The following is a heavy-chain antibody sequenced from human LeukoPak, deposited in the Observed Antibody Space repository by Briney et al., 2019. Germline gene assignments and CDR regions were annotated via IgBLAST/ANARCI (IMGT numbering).Heavy chain of an antibody. CDR3: ARHYGGSLQTELNFDY. CDR1: GFTFDDYG. CDR2: INWNGGST. J-gene: IGHJ4*02. Sequence: PGGSLRLSCAASGFTFDDYGMSWVRQAPGKGLEWVSGINWNGGSTGYADSVKGRFTISRDNSKNTLYLQMNSLRAEDTAVYYCARHYGGSLQTELNFDYWGQGTLVTVSS. V-gene: IGHV3-20*04. D-gene: IGHD4-23*01.